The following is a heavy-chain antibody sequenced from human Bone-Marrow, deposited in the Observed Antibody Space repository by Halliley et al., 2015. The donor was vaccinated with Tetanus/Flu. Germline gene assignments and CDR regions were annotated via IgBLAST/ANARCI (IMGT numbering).Heavy chain of an antibody. Sequence: SLRLSCAASGFTFSSYGMSWVRQAPGKGLDWVSGISRSGNFTYYADSVKGRFTISRDNSKNTLFLQMSSLNAEDTAVYYCARALGNQLVSDFWGQGTLVPVSS. CDR3: ARALGNQLVSDF. V-gene: IGHV3-23*01. J-gene: IGHJ4*02. CDR1: GFTFSSYG. CDR2: ISRSGNFT. D-gene: IGHD6-6*01.